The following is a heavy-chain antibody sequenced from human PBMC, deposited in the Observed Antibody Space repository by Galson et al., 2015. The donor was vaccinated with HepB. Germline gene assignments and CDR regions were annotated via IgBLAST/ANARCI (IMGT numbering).Heavy chain of an antibody. CDR3: ARRAAYYYGSGSWYYFDY. CDR2: IYHSGST. CDR1: GGSISSGDYS. Sequence: AVSGGSISSGDYSWSWIRQPPGKGLEWIGYIYHSGSTYYNPSLKSRVTISVGKSKNQFSLKLRFVTAADTAVYYCARRAAYYYGSGSWYYFDYWGQGTLVTVSS. J-gene: IGHJ4*02. V-gene: IGHV4-30-2*01. D-gene: IGHD3-10*01.